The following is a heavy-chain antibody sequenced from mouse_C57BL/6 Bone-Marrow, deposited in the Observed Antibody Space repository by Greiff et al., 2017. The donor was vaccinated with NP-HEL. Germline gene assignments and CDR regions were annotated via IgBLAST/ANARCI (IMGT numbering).Heavy chain of an antibody. J-gene: IGHJ3*01. Sequence: EVQLVESGPGLVKPSQSLSLTCSVTGYSITSGYYWNWLRQFPGNKLEWMGYISYDGSNNYNPSLKNRISITRDTSKNQFFLKLNSVTTEDTATYYCARVGVYYDYDGFAYWGQGTLVTVSA. CDR1: GYSITSGYY. D-gene: IGHD2-4*01. CDR2: ISYDGSN. CDR3: ARVGVYYDYDGFAY. V-gene: IGHV3-6*01.